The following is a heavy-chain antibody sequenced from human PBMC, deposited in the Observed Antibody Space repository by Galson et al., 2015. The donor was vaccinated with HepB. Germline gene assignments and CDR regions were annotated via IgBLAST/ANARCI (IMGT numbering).Heavy chain of an antibody. CDR2: IDPSDSYT. Sequence: QSGAEVKKPGESLRISCKGSGYSFTSYWISWVRQMPGKGLEWMGRIDPSDSYTNYSPSFQGHVTISADKSISTAYLQWSSLKASDTAMYYCARLTAAAGTSLGAFDIWGQGTMVTVSS. J-gene: IGHJ3*02. D-gene: IGHD6-13*01. CDR1: GYSFTSYW. CDR3: ARLTAAAGTSLGAFDI. V-gene: IGHV5-10-1*01.